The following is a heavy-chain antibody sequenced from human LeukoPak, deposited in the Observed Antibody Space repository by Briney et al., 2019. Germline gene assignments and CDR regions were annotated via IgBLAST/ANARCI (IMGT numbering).Heavy chain of an antibody. CDR3: ARAIYRASRTMDV. J-gene: IGHJ6*03. V-gene: IGHV4-4*07. CDR2: IYTTGST. Sequence: SQTLSLTRTVSGGSISSYYWSWVRGPARKGREWIGGIYTTGSTNYNPPLKSRVTMSIATSKTQFSLKLNSVTAADTAVYYCARAIYRASRTMDVWGKGTTVIVSS. D-gene: IGHD3-16*02. CDR1: GGSISSYY.